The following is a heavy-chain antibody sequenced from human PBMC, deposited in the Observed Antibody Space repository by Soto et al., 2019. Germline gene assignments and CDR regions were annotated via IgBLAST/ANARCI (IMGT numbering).Heavy chain of an antibody. CDR2: ISAYNGNT. V-gene: IGHV1-18*01. D-gene: IGHD3-22*01. CDR1: GYTFTSYG. J-gene: IGHJ4*02. Sequence: ASVKVSCKASGYTFTSYGISWVRQAPGQGLEWMGWISAYNGNTNYAQKLQGRCTMTTDTSTSTAYMELRSLRSDDTAVYYCARDQGGYYDSSETSNFDYWGQGTLVTVSS. CDR3: ARDQGGYYDSSETSNFDY.